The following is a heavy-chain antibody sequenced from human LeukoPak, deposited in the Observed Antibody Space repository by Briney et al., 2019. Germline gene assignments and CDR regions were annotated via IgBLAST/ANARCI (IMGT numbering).Heavy chain of an antibody. D-gene: IGHD3-3*01. J-gene: IGHJ6*02. CDR3: ARVKPAITIFGVVTRKYYYYGMDV. Sequence: ASVKVSCEASGYTFTGYYMHWVRQAPGQGLEWMGWINPNSGGTNYAQKFQGRVTMTRDTSISTAYMELSRLRSDDTAVYYCARVKPAITIFGVVTRKYYYYGMDVWGQGTTVTVSS. CDR2: INPNSGGT. V-gene: IGHV1-2*02. CDR1: GYTFTGYY.